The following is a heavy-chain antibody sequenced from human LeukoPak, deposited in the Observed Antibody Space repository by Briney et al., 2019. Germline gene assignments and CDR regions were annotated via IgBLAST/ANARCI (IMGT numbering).Heavy chain of an antibody. CDR3: AKISGDSYFYMDV. Sequence: PGGSLRRAFAASGFTFSSCAISWVRQSSWKGLEWISDISASGSTTYYADSVEGRFTISRDNSKNTVYLRMNGLSAEDAALYYCAKISGDSYFYMDVWGKGTTVIVSS. CDR1: GFTFSSCA. J-gene: IGHJ6*03. D-gene: IGHD3-10*01. CDR2: ISASGSTT. V-gene: IGHV3-23*01.